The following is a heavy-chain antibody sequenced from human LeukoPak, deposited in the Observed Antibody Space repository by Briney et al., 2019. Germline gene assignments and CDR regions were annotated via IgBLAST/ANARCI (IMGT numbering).Heavy chain of an antibody. Sequence: SETLSLTCTVSGGSISSYYWSWIRQPPGKGLEWIGYIYYSGSTYYNPSLKSRVTISVDTSKNQFSLKLSSVTAADTAVYYCARSRRFYYFDYWGQGTLVTVSS. CDR3: ARSRRFYYFDY. CDR2: IYYSGST. V-gene: IGHV4-59*12. J-gene: IGHJ4*02. CDR1: GGSISSYY.